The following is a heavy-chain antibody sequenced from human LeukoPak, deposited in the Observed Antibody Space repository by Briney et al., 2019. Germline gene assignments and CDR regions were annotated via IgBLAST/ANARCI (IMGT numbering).Heavy chain of an antibody. Sequence: PGWSLRLSCAASGFIFSNYAMHWVRQAPGKGLEWLIFISYDGSNKYYADSVKGRFTISRDNSKNTLYLQMNSLRAEDTAVYYCARDTYGSDYWGPGTLVTVSS. CDR1: GFIFSNYA. J-gene: IGHJ4*02. CDR3: ARDTYGSDY. CDR2: ISYDGSNK. D-gene: IGHD3-10*01. V-gene: IGHV3-30*04.